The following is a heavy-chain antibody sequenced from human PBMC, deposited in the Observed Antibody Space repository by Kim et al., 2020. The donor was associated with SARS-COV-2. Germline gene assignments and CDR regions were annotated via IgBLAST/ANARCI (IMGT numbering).Heavy chain of an antibody. Sequence: AASVKGRFTISRDNSKNTLYLQMNSLRAEDTDVYYCAIDSSGWYSGGVGYWGQGTLVTVSS. J-gene: IGHJ4*02. CDR3: AIDSSGWYSGGVGY. V-gene: IGHV3-30*07. D-gene: IGHD6-19*01.